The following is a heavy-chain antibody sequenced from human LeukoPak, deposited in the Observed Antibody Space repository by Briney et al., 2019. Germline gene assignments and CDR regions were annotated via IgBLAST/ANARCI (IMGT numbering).Heavy chain of an antibody. CDR1: GFTVSSFA. D-gene: IGHD6-13*01. V-gene: IGHV3-23*03. J-gene: IGHJ4*02. CDR3: AKAQGAWYYFDS. Sequence: GGSLRLSCAASGFTVSSFAMSWVRQAPGKGLEWVSVFTTGSNYTYYAASVKGRFTMTRDNSKNTIFLQLNNVRADDTAVYFCAKAQGAWYYFDSWGQGTLVTVSS. CDR2: FTTGSNYT.